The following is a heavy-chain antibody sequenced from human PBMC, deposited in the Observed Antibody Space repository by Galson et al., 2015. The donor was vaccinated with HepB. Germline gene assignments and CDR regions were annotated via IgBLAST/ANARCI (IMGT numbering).Heavy chain of an antibody. CDR3: ARDYDRSGILTPGALDI. Sequence: TLSLTCTVSGGSINNRDYYWSWIRQPPEKGLEWIGYIHYSGSTYYNPSLKSRITMSTDMSKNQFSLNLSSVTAADTAVYYCARDYDRSGILTPGALDIWGQGTMVTVSS. V-gene: IGHV4-30-4*01. CDR1: GGSINNRDYY. D-gene: IGHD3-22*01. CDR2: IHYSGST. J-gene: IGHJ3*02.